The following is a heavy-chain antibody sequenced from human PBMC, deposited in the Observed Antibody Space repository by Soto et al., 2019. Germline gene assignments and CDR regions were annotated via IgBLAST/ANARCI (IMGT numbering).Heavy chain of an antibody. CDR1: GFTFSSYG. CDR2: ISYDGSNK. V-gene: IGHV3-30*03. J-gene: IGHJ5*02. Sequence: GGSLRLSCAASGFTFSSYGMHWVRQAPGKGLEWVAVISYDGSNKYYADSVKGRFTISRDNSKNTLYLQMNSLRSEDTAVYYCASCRSGSYYRFPGYWFDPWGQGTLVTVSS. CDR3: ASCRSGSYYRFPGYWFDP. D-gene: IGHD1-26*01.